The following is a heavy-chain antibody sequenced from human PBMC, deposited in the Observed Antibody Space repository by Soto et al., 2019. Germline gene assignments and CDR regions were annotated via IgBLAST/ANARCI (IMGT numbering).Heavy chain of an antibody. CDR2: ISCDGNTK. CDR3: AKGRGFCDGGGWLWYHSYWMDV. J-gene: IGHJ6*02. D-gene: IGHD5-18*01. CDR1: GFTFSSYG. Sequence: GGSLRLSCAASGFTFSSYGMHWVRQAPGKGLEWVAVISCDGNTKYYADSVKGRFTISSDNSKNTLYLQMNCLRAEDTAVFYCAKGRGFCDGGGWLWYHSYWMDVWGQGTMVTVSS. V-gene: IGHV3-30*18.